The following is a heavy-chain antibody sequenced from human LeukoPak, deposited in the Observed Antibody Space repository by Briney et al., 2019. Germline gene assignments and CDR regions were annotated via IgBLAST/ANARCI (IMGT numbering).Heavy chain of an antibody. D-gene: IGHD6-13*01. Sequence: SETLSLTCAVSGYSISSDYYWGWIRQPPGKGLEWIGSIYHSGTTYYSPSLKCRVTISVDTSKNQFSLKLSSVTAADTAFYYCARGVGGSRWYVDYWGQGTLVTVSS. V-gene: IGHV4-38-2*01. CDR1: GYSISSDYY. CDR3: ARGVGGSRWYVDY. J-gene: IGHJ4*02. CDR2: IYHSGTT.